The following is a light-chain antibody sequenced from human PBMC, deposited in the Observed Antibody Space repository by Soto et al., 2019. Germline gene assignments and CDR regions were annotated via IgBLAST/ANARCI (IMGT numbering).Light chain of an antibody. CDR1: QSVCSSY. CDR3: QQYGSSPTIT. CDR2: GAS. V-gene: IGKV3-20*01. Sequence: EVVLTQSPGTLSLSPGERATRSCRASQSVCSSYLAWYQQKPGQAPRLLIYGASSRATGIPDRFSGSGSGTDFTLTISRLEPEDFAVYYCQQYGSSPTITFGQGTQREIK. J-gene: IGKJ5*01.